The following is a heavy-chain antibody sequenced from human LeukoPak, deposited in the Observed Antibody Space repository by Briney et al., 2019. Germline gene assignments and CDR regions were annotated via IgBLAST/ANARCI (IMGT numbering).Heavy chain of an antibody. CDR3: ARSPYCSSSSCDYYYGMDV. J-gene: IGHJ6*02. CDR2: IYPGDSDT. D-gene: IGHD2-2*01. CDR1: GYSFTSYW. V-gene: IGHV5-51*01. Sequence: GESLKISCEGSGYSFTSYWSGWVRQMPGKGLEWMGIIYPGDSDTRYSPSFQGQVTISAAKSISTAYLQWSSLKASDTAMYYCARSPYCSSSSCDYYYGMDVWGQGTTVTVSS.